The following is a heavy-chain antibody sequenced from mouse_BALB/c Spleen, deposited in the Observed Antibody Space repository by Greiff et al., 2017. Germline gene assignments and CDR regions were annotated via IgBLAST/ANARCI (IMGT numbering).Heavy chain of an antibody. CDR3: ARYRDYDYYAMDY. V-gene: IGHV5-9*03. CDR1: GFTFSSYT. CDR2: ISSGGGNT. D-gene: IGHD1-1*02. Sequence: EVQRVESGGGLVKPGGSLKLSCAASGFTFSSYTMSWVRQTPEKRLEWVATISSGGGNTYYPDSVKGRFTISRDNAKNNLYLQMSSLRSEDTALYYCARYRDYDYYAMDYWGQGTSVTVSS. J-gene: IGHJ4*01.